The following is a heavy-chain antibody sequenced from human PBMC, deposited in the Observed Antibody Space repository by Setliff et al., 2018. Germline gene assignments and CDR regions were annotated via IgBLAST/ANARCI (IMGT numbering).Heavy chain of an antibody. CDR3: AREGEGSTYFPLDAFDI. J-gene: IGHJ3*02. Sequence: ASVKVSCKASGGTFSNYAVNWVRQAPGQGLEWMGGIIPFFRTANYAQNLQDRVTITTDKTTSTAFMELSSLRSEDTAVYFCAREGEGSTYFPLDAFDIWGQGTMVTVSS. CDR1: GGTFSNYA. CDR2: IIPFFRTA. V-gene: IGHV1-69*05. D-gene: IGHD3-16*01.